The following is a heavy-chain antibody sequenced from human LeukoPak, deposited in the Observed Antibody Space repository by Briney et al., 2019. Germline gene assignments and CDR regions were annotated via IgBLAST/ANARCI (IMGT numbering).Heavy chain of an antibody. CDR1: GFTFSSYA. V-gene: IGHV3-15*01. J-gene: IGHJ5*02. CDR3: TSYSSGWS. CDR2: IKSKTDGGTT. D-gene: IGHD6-19*01. Sequence: GGSLRLSCAASGFTFSSYAMSWVRQGPGKGLEWVGRIKSKTDGGTTDYAAPVKGRFTISRDDSKNTLYLQMNSLQTEDTAVYYCTSYSSGWSWGQGTLVTVSS.